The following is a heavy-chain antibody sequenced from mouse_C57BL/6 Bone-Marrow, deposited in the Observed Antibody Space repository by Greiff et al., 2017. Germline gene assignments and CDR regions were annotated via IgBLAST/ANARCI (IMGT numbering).Heavy chain of an antibody. J-gene: IGHJ2*01. D-gene: IGHD2-10*02. Sequence: VQLQQSGAELARPGASVKMSCEASGYTFTSYTMHWVKQRPGQGLEWIGYINPSSGYTKYNQKFKDKATLTADKSSSTAYMQLSSLTSEDSAVYYCATFSQYFYFDYWGQGTTLTVSS. CDR3: ATFSQYFYFDY. V-gene: IGHV1-4*01. CDR1: GYTFTSYT. CDR2: INPSSGYT.